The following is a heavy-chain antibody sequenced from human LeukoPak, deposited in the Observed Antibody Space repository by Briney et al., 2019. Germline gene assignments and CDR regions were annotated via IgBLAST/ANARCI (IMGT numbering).Heavy chain of an antibody. J-gene: IGHJ4*02. V-gene: IGHV3-23*01. CDR2: ISGSGGST. CDR3: NSVTIFGVVKNFDY. D-gene: IGHD3-3*01. Sequence: GGSLRLSCAASGFTFSSYAMSWVRQAPGKGLEWVSAISGSGGSTYYADSVKGRFTISRDNSKNTLYLQMNSLRAEDTAVYYCNSVTIFGVVKNFDYWGQGTLVTVSS. CDR1: GFTFSSYA.